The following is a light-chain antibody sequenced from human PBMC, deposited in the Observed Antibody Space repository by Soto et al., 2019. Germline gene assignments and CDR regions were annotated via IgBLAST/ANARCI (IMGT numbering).Light chain of an antibody. Sequence: SSELTQPPSVSVAPGQTARITCGGTNIGSKSVHWYQQKPGQAPVLVVYDDSDRPSGIPERFSGSNSGNTATLTISRVEAGDEADYYCQVWDSSSDLAVFGGGTKLTVL. CDR3: QVWDSSSDLAV. CDR2: DDS. J-gene: IGLJ2*01. CDR1: NIGSKS. V-gene: IGLV3-21*02.